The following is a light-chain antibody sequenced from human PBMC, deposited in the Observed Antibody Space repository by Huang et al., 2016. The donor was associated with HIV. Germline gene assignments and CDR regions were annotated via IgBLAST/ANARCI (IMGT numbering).Light chain of an antibody. CDR2: GAS. V-gene: IGKV3-15*01. J-gene: IGKJ2*01. CDR1: QSVSSN. CDR3: QHYNT. Sequence: EIVMTQSPGTLPVSPGERVTLSCRASQSVSSNLAWYQHKPGQAPRLLIYGASTRATGTPARFRCSGSGTGFTLTINILQSEDFAIYYCQHYNTFGQGTKLEIK.